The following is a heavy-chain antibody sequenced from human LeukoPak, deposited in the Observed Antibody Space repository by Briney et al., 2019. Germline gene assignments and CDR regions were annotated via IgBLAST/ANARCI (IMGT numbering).Heavy chain of an antibody. Sequence: PGGSLRLSCAASGFTFSSYGMHWVRQAPGRGLEWVAVISYDGSNKYYADSVKGRFTISRDNSKNTLYLQMNSLRAEDTAVYYCAKDSYGSGSYYKGYYYGMDVWGQGTTVTVSS. J-gene: IGHJ6*02. CDR2: ISYDGSNK. D-gene: IGHD3-10*01. CDR1: GFTFSSYG. CDR3: AKDSYGSGSYYKGYYYGMDV. V-gene: IGHV3-30*18.